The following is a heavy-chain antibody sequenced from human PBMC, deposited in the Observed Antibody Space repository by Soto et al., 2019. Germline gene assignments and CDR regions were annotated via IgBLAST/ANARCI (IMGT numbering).Heavy chain of an antibody. CDR2: IYPGDSDT. CDR1: GYTFTDYW. V-gene: IGHV5-51*01. Sequence: PGESLKISCKGSGYTFTDYWIGWVRQLPGKGLEWMGIIYPGDSDTRYSPSFQGHVTITVDKSTSTAYLQWSSLKASDTAMYYCARHGGRWVEDAFDIWGQGTMVTVSS. D-gene: IGHD1-26*01. J-gene: IGHJ3*02. CDR3: ARHGGRWVEDAFDI.